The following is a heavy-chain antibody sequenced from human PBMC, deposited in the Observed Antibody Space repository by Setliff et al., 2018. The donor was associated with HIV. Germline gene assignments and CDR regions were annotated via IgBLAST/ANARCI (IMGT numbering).Heavy chain of an antibody. Sequence: ASVKVSCKASGYTFTSQSIHWVRQAPGQGFEWMGVINPSGGSAGYAEKFQGRVTMTRDTSANIVYLELSSLRSEDTAKYYCARNFGGSGWYYFDYWGQGTLVTVSS. CDR3: ARNFGGSGWYYFDY. D-gene: IGHD6-19*01. CDR2: INPSGGSA. J-gene: IGHJ4*02. V-gene: IGHV1-46*01. CDR1: GYTFTSQS.